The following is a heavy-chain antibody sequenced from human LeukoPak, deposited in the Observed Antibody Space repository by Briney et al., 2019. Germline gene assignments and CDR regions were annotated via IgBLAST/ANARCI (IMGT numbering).Heavy chain of an antibody. CDR2: IYYSGST. CDR3: ARLGEGPYYDSTGPYDY. V-gene: IGHV4-59*08. CDR1: GASISSYY. D-gene: IGHD3-22*01. Sequence: SETLSLTCTVSGASISSYYWSWIRQPPGKGLEWIGYIYYSGSTNYNPSLKSRVTISVDTSKNQFSLKLSSVTAADTAVYYCARLGEGPYYDSTGPYDYWGQGTLVTVSS. J-gene: IGHJ4*02.